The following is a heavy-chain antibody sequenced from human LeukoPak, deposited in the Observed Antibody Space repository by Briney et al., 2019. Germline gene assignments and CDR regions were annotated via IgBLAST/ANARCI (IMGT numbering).Heavy chain of an antibody. Sequence: SETLSLTCTVFGVSVTTSGYYGAWIRQPPGRGLEWIGSISYSGITYYKPSLRGRVTISGDTAKNQFSLKLSSVTAADTAVYYCARHYGYASLMDVWGQGTTVTVSS. CDR3: ARHYGYASLMDV. D-gene: IGHD2-2*01. V-gene: IGHV4-39*01. CDR1: GVSVTTSGYY. J-gene: IGHJ6*02. CDR2: ISYSGIT.